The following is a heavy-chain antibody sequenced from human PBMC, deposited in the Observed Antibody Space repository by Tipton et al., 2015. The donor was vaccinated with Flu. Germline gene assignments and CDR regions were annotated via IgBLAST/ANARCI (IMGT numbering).Heavy chain of an antibody. J-gene: IGHJ4*02. CDR3: AALPDYDILTGYHGSDYFDY. CDR1: GGSISSYY. CDR2: IYYSGST. Sequence: GLVKPSETLSLTCTVSGGSISSYYWSWIRQPPGKGLEWIGYIYYSGSTNYNPSLKSRVTISVDTSKNQFSLKLSSVTAADTAVYYCAALPDYDILTGYHGSDYFDYWGQGTLVTVSS. V-gene: IGHV4-59*01. D-gene: IGHD3-9*01.